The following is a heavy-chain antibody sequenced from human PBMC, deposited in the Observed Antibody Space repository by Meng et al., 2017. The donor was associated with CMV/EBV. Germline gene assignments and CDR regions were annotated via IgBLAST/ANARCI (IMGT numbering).Heavy chain of an antibody. V-gene: IGHV2-70D*14. D-gene: IGHD4-23*01. CDR3: ALTMVVTRGFFDY. CDR1: GFSLSNIGVR. J-gene: IGHJ4*01. Sequence: SGPTLVKPTQTLTLTCTFSGFSLSNIGVRVSWIRQPPGKALEWLAHIDWDDDQFYSTSLKIRLTIPKDTSKNQVVLTMTNMDPVDTATYYCALTMVVTRGFFDYWGQGTLVTVSS. CDR2: IDWDDDQ.